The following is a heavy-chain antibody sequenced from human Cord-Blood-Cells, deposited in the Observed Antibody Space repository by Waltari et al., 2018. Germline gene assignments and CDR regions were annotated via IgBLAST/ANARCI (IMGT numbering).Heavy chain of an antibody. J-gene: IGHJ4*02. CDR3: ARERMATIDY. V-gene: IGHV1-3*01. CDR2: INAGNGNT. Sequence: VQLVQTGAAVKKPGASVKDPCKASGYTFTSYAMNWVRQAPGQRLEWMGWINAGNGNTKYSQKFQGRVTITRDTSASTAYMELSSLRSEDTAVYYCARERMATIDYWGQGTLVTVSS. D-gene: IGHD5-12*01. CDR1: GYTFTSYA.